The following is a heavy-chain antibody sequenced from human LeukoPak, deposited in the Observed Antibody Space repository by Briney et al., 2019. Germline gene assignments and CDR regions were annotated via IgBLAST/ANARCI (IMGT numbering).Heavy chain of an antibody. CDR3: ARVPDWTYVPDY. D-gene: IGHD3-16*01. V-gene: IGHV4-61*02. Sequence: PSETLSLTCTVSGGSISSDRFYWTWVRQPAGKRPKWIGRIKSSNTNYNPSLKSRVNISVDTSTNQFSLKLSSLTAADTAVYYCARVPDWTYVPDYWGQGALVTVSS. CDR2: IKSSNT. CDR1: GGSISSDRFY. J-gene: IGHJ4*02.